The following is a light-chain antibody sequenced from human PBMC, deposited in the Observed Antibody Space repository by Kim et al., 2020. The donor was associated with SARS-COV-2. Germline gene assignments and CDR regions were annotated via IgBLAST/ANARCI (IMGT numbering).Light chain of an antibody. CDR1: SSNIGTDYD. CDR2: ANN. Sequence: QAVVTQPPSVSGAPGQRVTISCTGSSSNIGTDYDVHWYQQFPGTAPKLLIYANNNRPSGVPDRFSGSKSGTSASLAITGLRTDDEADYYCQSYDSSLSGWVFGGGTQLTVL. CDR3: QSYDSSLSGWV. V-gene: IGLV1-40*01. J-gene: IGLJ3*02.